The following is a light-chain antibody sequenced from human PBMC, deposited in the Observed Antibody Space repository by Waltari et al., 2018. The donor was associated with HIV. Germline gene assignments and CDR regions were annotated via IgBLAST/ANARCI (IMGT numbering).Light chain of an antibody. V-gene: IGLV2-14*01. CDR2: EVS. CDR1: SSDVGAYNS. CDR3: AVGGDSLNGPV. J-gene: IGLJ2*01. Sequence: QSALTQPASVSGSPGQSITISCIGTSSDVGAYNSVSWYQHHPGNAPKVIIYEVSNLPSGVPYRFSGSKSGTSASLAISGLQSEDEADYYCAVGGDSLNGPVFGGGTKLTVL.